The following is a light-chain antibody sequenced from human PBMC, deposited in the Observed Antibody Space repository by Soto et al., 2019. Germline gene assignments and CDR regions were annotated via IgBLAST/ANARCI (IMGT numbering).Light chain of an antibody. CDR3: QQYNNWPPWT. Sequence: EIVMTQSPAALFVSLGERVTLSCRASQSVGKNLAWYQQRPGQGPRLLIFAAADMATDIPVRFSGSGSGTDFTLTISSLQSEDSAIYYCQQYNNWPPWTFGRGTKVEI. J-gene: IGKJ1*01. CDR2: AAA. V-gene: IGKV3-15*01. CDR1: QSVGKN.